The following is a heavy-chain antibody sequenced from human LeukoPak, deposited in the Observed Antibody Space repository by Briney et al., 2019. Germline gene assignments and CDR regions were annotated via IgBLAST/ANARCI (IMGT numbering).Heavy chain of an antibody. J-gene: IGHJ4*02. Sequence: GGSLRLSCAASGFTFSSYDMSWVRQAPGKGLEWVSAISGSGGSTYYADSVKGRFTISRDNSKNTLYLQMSSLRAEDTAVYYCAKAKRQWLVQVDYWGQGTLVTVSS. CDR2: ISGSGGST. V-gene: IGHV3-23*01. CDR3: AKAKRQWLVQVDY. D-gene: IGHD6-19*01. CDR1: GFTFSSYD.